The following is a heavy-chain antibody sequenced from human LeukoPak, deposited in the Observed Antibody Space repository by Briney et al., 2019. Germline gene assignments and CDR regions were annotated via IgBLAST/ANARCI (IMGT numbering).Heavy chain of an antibody. CDR3: AKTTVTSEEYFYYYMDV. CDR2: IITYNGNT. J-gene: IGHJ6*03. CDR1: GGTFTSYA. V-gene: IGHV1-18*01. D-gene: IGHD4-17*01. Sequence: GSVRVSSKASGGTFTSYAISWVRQGPGQGLEWGGWIITYNGNTHYAQKLQGRVTLTTDTSTNTAYMELRGLRSDDTAVYYCAKTTVTSEEYFYYYMDVWGKGTTVTVSS.